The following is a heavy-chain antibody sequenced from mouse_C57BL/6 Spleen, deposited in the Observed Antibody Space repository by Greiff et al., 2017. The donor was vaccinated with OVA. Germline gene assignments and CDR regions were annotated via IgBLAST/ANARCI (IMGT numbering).Heavy chain of an antibody. J-gene: IGHJ2*01. CDR2: ISDGSSYT. D-gene: IGHD3-1*01. CDR3: ARVGDFYFDY. V-gene: IGHV5-4*01. Sequence: DVLLVESGGGLVKPGGSLKLSCAASGFTFSSYAMSWVRQTPEKGLEWVATISDGSSYTYYPDNVKGRFTISRDNAKNNLYLQMSQLKSEDTAMYYCARVGDFYFDYWGQGTTLTVSS. CDR1: GFTFSSYA.